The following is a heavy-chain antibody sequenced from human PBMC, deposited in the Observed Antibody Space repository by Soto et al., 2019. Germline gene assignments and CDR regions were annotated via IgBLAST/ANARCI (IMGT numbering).Heavy chain of an antibody. V-gene: IGHV1-69*13. Sequence: SVKVSCKASGGTFSSYAISWVRQAPGQGLEWMGGIIPIFGTANYAQKFQGRVTITADESTSTAYMELSSLRSEDTAVYYCARDRDSSGWNYYFDYWGQGTLVTVSS. J-gene: IGHJ4*02. CDR3: ARDRDSSGWNYYFDY. CDR2: IIPIFGTA. CDR1: GGTFSSYA. D-gene: IGHD6-19*01.